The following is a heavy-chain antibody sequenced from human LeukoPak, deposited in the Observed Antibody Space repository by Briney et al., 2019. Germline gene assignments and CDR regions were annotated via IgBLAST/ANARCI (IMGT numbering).Heavy chain of an antibody. D-gene: IGHD2-15*01. V-gene: IGHV4-38-2*02. Sequence: SETLSLTCTVSGYSISSGYYWGWIRQPPGKGLEWIGSIYHSGSTYYNPSLKSRVTISVDTSKNQFSLKLSSVTAADTAVYYCARLYCSGGSCYEVDYWGQGTLVTVSS. CDR2: IYHSGST. J-gene: IGHJ4*02. CDR3: ARLYCSGGSCYEVDY. CDR1: GYSISSGYY.